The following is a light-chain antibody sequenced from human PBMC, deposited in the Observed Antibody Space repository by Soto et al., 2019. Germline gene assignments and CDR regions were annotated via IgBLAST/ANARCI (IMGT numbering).Light chain of an antibody. J-gene: IGLJ3*02. CDR1: SSTVGGSDL. CDR3: CSYTSSSTLV. Sequence: QSALTQPASVSGSRGKSITFSCAGTSSTVGGSDLVSWYQQHPGKAPKLIIYDGFKRPSGVSDRFSGSKSGYTASLTISGLQAEDEADYYCCSYTSSSTLVFGGGTKLTVL. V-gene: IGLV2-14*02. CDR2: DGF.